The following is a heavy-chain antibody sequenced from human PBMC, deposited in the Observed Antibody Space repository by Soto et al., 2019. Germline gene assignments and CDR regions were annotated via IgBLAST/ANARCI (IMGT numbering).Heavy chain of an antibody. CDR3: AREVSADYDILTGYPGGWFDP. D-gene: IGHD3-9*01. CDR1: GYTFTSYD. CDR2: MNPNSGNT. J-gene: IGHJ5*02. Sequence: ASVKVSCKASGYTFTSYDINWVRQATGQRLEWMGWMNPNSGNTGYAQKFQGRVTMTRNTSISTAYMELSSLRSEDTAVYYCAREVSADYDILTGYPGGWFDPWGQVTLVTVSS. V-gene: IGHV1-8*01.